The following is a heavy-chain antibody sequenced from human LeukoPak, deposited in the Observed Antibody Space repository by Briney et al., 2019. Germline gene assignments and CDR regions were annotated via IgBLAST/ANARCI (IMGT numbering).Heavy chain of an antibody. Sequence: PGGSLRLSCVASGFTFSRHGMHWARHAPGKELTWVAGMSKDGATIRYEVSVEGRFTISRDNSKNTVYLQMNSLRAEDTAVYYCAKVGLPDALINWIDSWGQGTLVTVSS. CDR3: AKVGLPDALINWIDS. J-gene: IGHJ5*01. CDR1: GFTFSRHG. D-gene: IGHD2-2*01. V-gene: IGHV3-30*18. CDR2: MSKDGATI.